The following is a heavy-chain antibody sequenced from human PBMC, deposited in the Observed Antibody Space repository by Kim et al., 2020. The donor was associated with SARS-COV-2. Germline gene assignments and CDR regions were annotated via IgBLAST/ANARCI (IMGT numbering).Heavy chain of an antibody. V-gene: IGHV3-30*18. CDR1: KFTFSSYG. Sequence: GGSLRLSCAASKFTFSSYGMHWVRQAPGTGLEWVAVISYDGSDKYYADSVKGRFTISRDNSKNTLYVQMNSLRVEDTAVYYCAKAHGSGSFREDAFDVWGQGTMVTVSS. J-gene: IGHJ3*01. D-gene: IGHD3-10*01. CDR2: ISYDGSDK. CDR3: AKAHGSGSFREDAFDV.